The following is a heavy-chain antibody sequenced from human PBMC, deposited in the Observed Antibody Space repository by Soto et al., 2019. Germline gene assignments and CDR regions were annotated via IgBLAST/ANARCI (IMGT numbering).Heavy chain of an antibody. V-gene: IGHV1-69*13. J-gene: IGHJ4*02. D-gene: IGHD3-22*01. Sequence: SVKVSCKASGGTFSSYAISWVREAPVQGLEWMGGIIPIFGTANYAQKFQGRVTITAEEYTSTAYMELSSLRSEDTAVYYCARVGHYSDRWSSSSYLDYWGQGTLVTVSS. CDR3: ARVGHYSDRWSSSSYLDY. CDR2: IIPIFGTA. CDR1: GGTFSSYA.